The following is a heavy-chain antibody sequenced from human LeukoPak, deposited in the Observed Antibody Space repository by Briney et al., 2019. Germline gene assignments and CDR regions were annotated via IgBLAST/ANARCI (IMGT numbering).Heavy chain of an antibody. D-gene: IGHD3-22*01. CDR2: IKSKAYGGTT. J-gene: IGHJ4*02. Sequence: GGSLRLSCTASGFTFGDYGMSWVRQGPGKGLEWVGFIKSKAYGGTTEYAASVQGTFTISRDDSTSIAYLQMNSLKTEDTAVYYCTRGDYYYDSSGYQVLFDYWGQGTLVTVSS. V-gene: IGHV3-49*04. CDR1: GFTFGDYG. CDR3: TRGDYYYDSSGYQVLFDY.